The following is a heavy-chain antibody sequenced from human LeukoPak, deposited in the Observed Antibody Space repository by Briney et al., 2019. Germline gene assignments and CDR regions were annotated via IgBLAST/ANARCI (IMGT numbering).Heavy chain of an antibody. CDR2: ISSSSYTI. J-gene: IGHJ3*02. CDR3: AIITGTTADAFDI. CDR1: GFTFSDYE. Sequence: GGSLRLSCAASGFTFSDYEMNWVRQAPGKGLEWVSYISSSSYTIYYADSVKGRFTISRDNAKNSLYLQMNSLRAEDTAVYYCAIITGTTADAFDIWGQGTMVTVSS. V-gene: IGHV3-48*03. D-gene: IGHD1-20*01.